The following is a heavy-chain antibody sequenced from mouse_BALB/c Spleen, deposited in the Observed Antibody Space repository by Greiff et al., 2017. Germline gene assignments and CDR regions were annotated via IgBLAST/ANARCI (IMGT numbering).Heavy chain of an antibody. CDR1: GFNIKDTY. CDR3: ARYGYGSSLYYAMDD. Sequence: VQLQQSGAELVKPGASVKLSCTASGFNIKDTYMHWVKQRPEQGLEWIGRIDPANGNTKYDPKFQGKATITADTSSNTAYLQLSSLTSEDTAVYYCARYGYGSSLYYAMDDWGQGTSVTVSA. CDR2: IDPANGNT. D-gene: IGHD1-1*01. V-gene: IGHV14-3*02. J-gene: IGHJ4*01.